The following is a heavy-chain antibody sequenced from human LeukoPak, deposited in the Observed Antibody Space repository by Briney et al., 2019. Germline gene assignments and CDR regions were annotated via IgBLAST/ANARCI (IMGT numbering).Heavy chain of an antibody. CDR3: ARDQEGFDY. J-gene: IGHJ4*02. CDR1: GYTFTSNY. CDR2: IYPRDGST. Sequence: ASVKVSCKATGYTFTSNYIHWVRQAPGQGLEWMGMIYPRDGSTSYAQEFQGRVTVTRDTSTSTVHMELSGLRSEDTAVYYCARDQEGFDYWGQGTLVTVSS. V-gene: IGHV1-46*01.